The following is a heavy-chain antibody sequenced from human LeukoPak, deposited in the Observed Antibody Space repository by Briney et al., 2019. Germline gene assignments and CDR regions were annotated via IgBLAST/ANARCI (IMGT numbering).Heavy chain of an antibody. CDR2: IKDDGSEE. V-gene: IGHV3-7*03. Sequence: GXXXLXXAASGFXXNNYWMSXLRQAPGKGLEWVANIKDDGSEEYYVDSVKGRFTIVRDNAYNSLYLQMNSLRVEDTAIYFCARFTRRYSGDYWGQGTLVSVSS. J-gene: IGHJ4*02. D-gene: IGHD1-26*01. CDR3: ARFTRRYSGDY. CDR1: GFXXNNYW.